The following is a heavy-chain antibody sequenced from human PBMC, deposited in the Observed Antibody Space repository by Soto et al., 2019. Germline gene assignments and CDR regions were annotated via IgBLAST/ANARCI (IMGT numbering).Heavy chain of an antibody. J-gene: IGHJ4*02. Sequence: QITLKESGPTLVKPTQTLTLTCTFSGFSLSTSGVGVGWIRQPPGKALEWLAVIYWDDDKRYSPSLKSRLTITKDTSKNQVVLTMTHMDPVDTATYYCAHRGGSEPGLSLDYWGQGTLVTVSS. D-gene: IGHD1-26*01. CDR1: GFSLSTSGVG. V-gene: IGHV2-5*02. CDR2: IYWDDDK. CDR3: AHRGGSEPGLSLDY.